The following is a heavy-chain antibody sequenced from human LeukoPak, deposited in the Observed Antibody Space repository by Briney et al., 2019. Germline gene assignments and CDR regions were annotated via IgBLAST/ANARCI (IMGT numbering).Heavy chain of an antibody. CDR2: ISSSGSTI. J-gene: IGHJ4*02. Sequence: GGSLRPSCAASGFTFSSYEMNWVRQAPGKGLEWGSYISSSGSTIYYADSVKGRFTISRDNAKNSLSLQMNSLRAEDTAVYYCARHSISVTIVVASVYWGQGTLVTVPS. V-gene: IGHV3-48*03. CDR3: ARHSISVTIVVASVY. CDR1: GFTFSSYE. D-gene: IGHD4-17*01.